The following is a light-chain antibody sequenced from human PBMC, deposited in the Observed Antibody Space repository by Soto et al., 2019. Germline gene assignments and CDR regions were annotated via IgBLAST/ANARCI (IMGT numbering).Light chain of an antibody. V-gene: IGLV1-51*01. Sequence: QSVLTQPPSVSAAPGQKVTISCSGSSSNIGGNSVSWYQQLPGTAPKLLIYDDNKRPSGIPDRFSGSKSGTSATLGITGFQTVDEADYYCGSWDSSLGAYVFGTGTKVTVL. CDR1: SSNIGGNS. CDR2: DDN. CDR3: GSWDSSLGAYV. J-gene: IGLJ1*01.